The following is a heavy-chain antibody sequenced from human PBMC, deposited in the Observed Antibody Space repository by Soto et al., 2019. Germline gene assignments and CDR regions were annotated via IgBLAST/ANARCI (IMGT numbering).Heavy chain of an antibody. J-gene: IGHJ5*02. CDR1: GGSISSSSYY. Sequence: QLQLQESGPGLVKPSETLSLTCTVSGGSISSSSYYWGWIRQPPGKGLEWIGSIYYSGSTYYNPSLKSRVTISVDTSKNQFSLKLSSVTAADTAVYYCARHILTGYHPMAGFDPWGQGTLVTVSS. CDR3: ARHILTGYHPMAGFDP. CDR2: IYYSGST. V-gene: IGHV4-39*01. D-gene: IGHD3-9*01.